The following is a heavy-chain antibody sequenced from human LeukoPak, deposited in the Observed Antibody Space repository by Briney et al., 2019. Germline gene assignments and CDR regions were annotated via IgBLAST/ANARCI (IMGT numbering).Heavy chain of an antibody. D-gene: IGHD2-15*01. CDR2: IHYSGST. CDR3: ASYCSGGTCYLGFDY. Sequence: SETLSLTCTVSGGSISSSSYYWGWVRQPPGKGLEWIGSIHYSGSTYYNPSLTSRLTMSVDTSKNQFSLKLSSVTAADTAVYYCASYCSGGTCYLGFDYWRQGTLVTVSS. V-gene: IGHV4-39*01. CDR1: GGSISSSSYY. J-gene: IGHJ4*02.